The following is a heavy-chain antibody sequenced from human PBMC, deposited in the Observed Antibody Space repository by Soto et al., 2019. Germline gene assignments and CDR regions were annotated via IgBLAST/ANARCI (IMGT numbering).Heavy chain of an antibody. D-gene: IGHD1-26*01. Sequence: QVQLVQSGAEVKKPGASVKVSCKASGYTFTSYATHWVRQAPGQRLEWMGWINAGNGNTKYSQKFQGRVTITRDTSASTAYMELSSLRSEDTAVSYCARGGSLYWYFDLWGRGTLVTVSS. CDR1: GYTFTSYA. J-gene: IGHJ2*01. V-gene: IGHV1-3*01. CDR2: INAGNGNT. CDR3: ARGGSLYWYFDL.